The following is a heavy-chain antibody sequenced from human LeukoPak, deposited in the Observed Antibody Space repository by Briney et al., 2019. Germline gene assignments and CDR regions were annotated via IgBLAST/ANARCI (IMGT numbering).Heavy chain of an antibody. CDR3: ARVTMVRGVILDY. J-gene: IGHJ4*02. V-gene: IGHV1-2*02. CDR1: GYTFTGYY. CDR2: INPNSGGT. Sequence: ASVKVSCKASGYTFTGYYMHWARQAPGQGLEWMGWINPNSGGTNYAQKFQGRVTMTRDTSISTAYMELSRLRSDDTAVYYCARVTMVRGVILDYWGQGTLVTVSS. D-gene: IGHD3-10*01.